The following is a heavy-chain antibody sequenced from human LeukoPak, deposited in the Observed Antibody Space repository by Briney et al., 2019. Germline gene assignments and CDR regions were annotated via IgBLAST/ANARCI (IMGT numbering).Heavy chain of an antibody. V-gene: IGHV4-39*07. J-gene: IGHJ4*02. Sequence: SETLSLTCTVSGDSVSSDLCYWGWIRQPPGKGLEWIGNIYYGGDRYYNPSLKSRVTISVDTFKNQFSLRLSSVTAADTAVYYCARDLGGTTGKFDYWGQGTLVTVSS. CDR2: IYYGGDR. CDR3: ARDLGGTTGKFDY. D-gene: IGHD1-7*01. CDR1: GDSVSSDLCY.